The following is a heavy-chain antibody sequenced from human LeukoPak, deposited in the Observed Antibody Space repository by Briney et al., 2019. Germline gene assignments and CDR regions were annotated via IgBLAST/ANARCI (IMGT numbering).Heavy chain of an antibody. CDR1: GGSISSYY. J-gene: IGHJ5*02. CDR3: ERVAYQLLSVWFDP. D-gene: IGHD2-2*01. Sequence: SETLSLTCTVSGGSISSYYWSWIRQPAGKGLEWIGRIYTSGSTNYNPSLKSRVTMSVDTSKNQFSLKLSSVTAADTAVYYCERVAYQLLSVWFDPWGQGTLVTVS. V-gene: IGHV4-4*07. CDR2: IYTSGST.